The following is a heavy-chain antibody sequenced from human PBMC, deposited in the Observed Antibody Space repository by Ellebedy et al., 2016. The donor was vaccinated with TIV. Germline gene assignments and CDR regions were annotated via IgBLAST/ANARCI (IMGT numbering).Heavy chain of an antibody. D-gene: IGHD6-6*01. V-gene: IGHV1-18*01. J-gene: IGHJ4*02. CDR3: AANVEFSSSSRY. CDR2: ISAYNGNT. Sequence: ASVKVSCXASGYTFSSYGVNWVRQAPGQGLEWMGCISAYNGNTKYAQKVQGRVTMTTDTSTSTAYMELRSLRSDDTAVYYCAANVEFSSSSRYWGRGTLVTVSS. CDR1: GYTFSSYG.